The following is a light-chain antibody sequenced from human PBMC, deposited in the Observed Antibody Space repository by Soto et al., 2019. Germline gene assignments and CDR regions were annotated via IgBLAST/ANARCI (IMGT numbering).Light chain of an antibody. Sequence: QSVLTQPRSVSGSPGQSVTISCTGTSXDVGGYNYVSWYQQHPGKAPKLMIYDVTKRPSGVPDRFSGSKSDNTASLTISGLQAEDEADYYCCSYAGTYSVVFGTGTKVTVL. J-gene: IGLJ1*01. V-gene: IGLV2-11*01. CDR2: DVT. CDR3: CSYAGTYSVV. CDR1: SXDVGGYNY.